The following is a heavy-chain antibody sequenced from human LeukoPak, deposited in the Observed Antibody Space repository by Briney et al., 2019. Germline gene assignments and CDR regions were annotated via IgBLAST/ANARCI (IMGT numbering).Heavy chain of an antibody. CDR3: ARLIWFGELSGYGMDV. V-gene: IGHV4-39*01. D-gene: IGHD3-10*01. Sequence: SETLSLTCTVSGGSISSSSYYWGWIRQPPGKGLEWIGSIYYRGSTYYNPSLKSRVTMSVDTSKNQFSLKLSSATAADTAVYYCARLIWFGELSGYGMDVWGQGTTVTVSS. J-gene: IGHJ6*02. CDR1: GGSISSSSYY. CDR2: IYYRGST.